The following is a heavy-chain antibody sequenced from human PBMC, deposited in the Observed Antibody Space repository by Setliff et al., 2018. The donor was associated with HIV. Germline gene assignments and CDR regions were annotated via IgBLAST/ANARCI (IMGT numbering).Heavy chain of an antibody. Sequence: ASVKVSCKASGYAFSTYDINWVRQATGRGLEGMGWMNPNSGNTGYAQQIQGRITMTRNSSISTAYMDLSSLRSEDTAVYYCAIRRAVVAAATTRRGLDIWGQGTMVTVSS. V-gene: IGHV1-8*02. CDR1: GYAFSTYD. CDR3: AIRRAVVAAATTRRGLDI. J-gene: IGHJ3*02. CDR2: MNPNSGNT. D-gene: IGHD2-15*01.